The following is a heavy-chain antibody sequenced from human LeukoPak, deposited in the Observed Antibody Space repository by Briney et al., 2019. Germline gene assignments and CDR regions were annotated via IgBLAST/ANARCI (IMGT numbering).Heavy chain of an antibody. CDR3: ARGSTYDFWSGDALDV. D-gene: IGHD3-3*01. CDR1: GFSFSSHA. Sequence: GGSLRLSCAASGFSFSSHAMTWVRQAPGKGLEWVSSISGSSEKTYYADSVKGRFTISRDSSQKILNLQMNNLRVEDTAIYYCARGSTYDFWSGDALDVWGQGTMVTVAS. CDR2: ISGSSEKT. V-gene: IGHV3-23*01. J-gene: IGHJ3*01.